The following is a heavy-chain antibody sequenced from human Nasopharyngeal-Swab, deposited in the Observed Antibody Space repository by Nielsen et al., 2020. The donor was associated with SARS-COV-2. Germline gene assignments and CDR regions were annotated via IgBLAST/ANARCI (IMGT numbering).Heavy chain of an antibody. D-gene: IGHD2-2*01. J-gene: IGHJ4*02. V-gene: IGHV3-33*01. CDR1: GFTFSNYD. Sequence: GESLKISCTASGFTFSNYDIHWLRQPPGKGLEWVAVMWYAGSSERYADSVKGRFTISRDISKNTLYLQMNSLRAEDTAVYYCARESGVSSTSPFDCWGRGTLVTVSS. CDR3: ARESGVSSTSPFDC. CDR2: MWYAGSSE.